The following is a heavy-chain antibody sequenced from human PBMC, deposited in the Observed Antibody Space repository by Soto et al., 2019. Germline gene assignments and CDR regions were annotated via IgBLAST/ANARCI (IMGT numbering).Heavy chain of an antibody. D-gene: IGHD5-12*01. Sequence: EVQLVQSGGGLVQPGGSLRLSCEVSGFNFSGHWMSWVRQAPGKGLEWVATIKQDGIEKYYVDSVKGRFTISRDNIKTSLYLQMSSLRADVSDVYYCARESARWLLSFFDYWGRGTVVTVSS. CDR3: ARESARWLLSFFDY. CDR2: IKQDGIEK. CDR1: GFNFSGHW. V-gene: IGHV3-7*01. J-gene: IGHJ4*02.